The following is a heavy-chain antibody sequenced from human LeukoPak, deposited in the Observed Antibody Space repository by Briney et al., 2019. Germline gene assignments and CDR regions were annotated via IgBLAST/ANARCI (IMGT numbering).Heavy chain of an antibody. J-gene: IGHJ4*02. CDR2: TSYDGSNK. V-gene: IGHV3-30-3*01. D-gene: IGHD5-24*01. CDR3: ARNDGYNAFDY. CDR1: GFTFSSYA. Sequence: PGRSLRLSCAASGFTFSSYAMHWVRQAPGKGLEWVAVTSYDGSNKYYADSVKGRLTISRDNSKNTLYLQMNSLRAEDTAVYYCARNDGYNAFDYWGQGTLVTVSS.